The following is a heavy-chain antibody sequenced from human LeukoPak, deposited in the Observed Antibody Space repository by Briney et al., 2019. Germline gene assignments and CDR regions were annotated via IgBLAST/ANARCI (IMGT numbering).Heavy chain of an antibody. V-gene: IGHV1-18*01. CDR2: IAVYNANT. CDR3: ARDFPGLFDY. CDR1: GYTFSNYG. Sequence: ASVKVSCKASGYTFSNYGISWVRQAPGQGLEWMGWIAVYNANTNYAQNLQDRVTMNTDTAQSTAYMELRSLRSDETAMYYCARDFPGLFDYWGQGTLVTVSS. J-gene: IGHJ4*02.